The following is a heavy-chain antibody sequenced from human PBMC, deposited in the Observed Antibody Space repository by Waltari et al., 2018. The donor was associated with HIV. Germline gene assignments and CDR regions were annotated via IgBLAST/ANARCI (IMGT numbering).Heavy chain of an antibody. D-gene: IGHD2-21*02. V-gene: IGHV4-30-2*01. CDR2: IYHSGIS. CDR1: GGSISSGGYS. Sequence: QLRLQESGSGLVKPSQTLSLPCVVSGGSISSGGYSWSWIRPPPGKGLEWIGNIYHSGISFYPPSLKSRVTISVDRSKNQLSLILTSVTAADTGVYFCARGDPDYGMDVWGQGTTVTVS. CDR3: ARGDPDYGMDV. J-gene: IGHJ6*02.